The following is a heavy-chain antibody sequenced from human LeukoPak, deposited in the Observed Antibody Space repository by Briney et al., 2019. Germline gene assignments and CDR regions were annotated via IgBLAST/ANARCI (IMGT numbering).Heavy chain of an antibody. Sequence: SVKVSCKASGGAFSSYVISWVRQAPGQGLEWMGGIIPMFGTANYAQKFQGRVTITADESTSTAYMELSSLRSEDTAVYYCAILCIESGGISSLDYMDVWGKGTTVTISS. V-gene: IGHV1-69*01. CDR3: AILCIESGGISSLDYMDV. CDR2: IIPMFGTA. D-gene: IGHD2-15*01. CDR1: GGAFSSYV. J-gene: IGHJ6*03.